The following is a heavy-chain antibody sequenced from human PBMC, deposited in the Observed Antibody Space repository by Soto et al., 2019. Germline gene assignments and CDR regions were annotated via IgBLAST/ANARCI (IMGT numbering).Heavy chain of an antibody. Sequence: FXRLSCAASGFSFVSYCMRWARPAPGKWPVCVAVIWYDGSNNYCSCSVSCRFTISRDNSKNTLYLQMNSLRAEDTAVYYCARERIADYYFDYWGQGTLVTVSS. J-gene: IGHJ4*02. CDR1: GFSFVSYC. D-gene: IGHD6-13*01. V-gene: IGHV3-33*01. CDR2: IWYDGSNN. CDR3: ARERIADYYFDY.